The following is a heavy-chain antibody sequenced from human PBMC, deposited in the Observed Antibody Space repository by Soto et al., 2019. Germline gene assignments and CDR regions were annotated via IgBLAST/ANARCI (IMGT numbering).Heavy chain of an antibody. V-gene: IGHV4-30-4*08. CDR2: IYDSGSS. CDR3: ARGGARGPGYLDS. Sequence: TLSLTCSVSGGSISGDYYWSWIRQSPDKGLEWIGYIYDSGSSYSKPALQSRLSMSLDTSKNQLSLKLRSVTAADPAVYYWARGGARGPGYLDSWGQGALVTVSS. J-gene: IGHJ4*02. D-gene: IGHD3-10*01. CDR1: GGSISGDYY.